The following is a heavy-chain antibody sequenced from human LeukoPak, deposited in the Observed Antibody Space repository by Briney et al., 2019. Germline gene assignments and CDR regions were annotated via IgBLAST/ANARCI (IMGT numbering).Heavy chain of an antibody. V-gene: IGHV1-69*04. Sequence: SVKVSCKASGGTFSSYAISWVRQAPGQGLEWMGRIIPILGIANYAQKFQGRVTITADKSTSTAYMELSSLRSEDTAVYYCARQAYCGGDCYYPDYYFDYWGQGTLVTVSS. D-gene: IGHD2-21*02. CDR3: ARQAYCGGDCYYPDYYFDY. CDR1: GGTFSSYA. J-gene: IGHJ4*02. CDR2: IIPILGIA.